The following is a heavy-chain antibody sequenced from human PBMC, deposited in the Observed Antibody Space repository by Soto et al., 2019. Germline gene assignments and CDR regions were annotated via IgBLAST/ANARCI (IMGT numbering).Heavy chain of an antibody. D-gene: IGHD5-18*01. CDR2: ISVSGGIT. J-gene: IGHJ4*02. CDR1: GFTFSSYA. CDR3: AKDSNSYAFDY. V-gene: IGHV3-23*01. Sequence: EVQLLESGGGLVQPGGSLRLSCAASGFTFSSYAMSWVRQAPGKGMEWVSAISVSGGITYYADSVKGRFTISRDNSKNTLDLQMNSLRAEDTAVYYCAKDSNSYAFDYWGQGTLVTVSS.